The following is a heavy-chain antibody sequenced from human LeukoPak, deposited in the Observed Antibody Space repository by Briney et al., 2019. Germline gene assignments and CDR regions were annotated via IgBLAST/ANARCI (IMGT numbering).Heavy chain of an antibody. Sequence: SETRALPCTLSGGSISIGDYYGTWIRQPPGKGLECIGYIYYVGSTYYNPSLTSRVTISVAPSMNQFSLKLRSVTAADAAEYSCDRGLVVVTAATSLWFDLWGQGTLVTVSS. V-gene: IGHV4-30-4*01. CDR1: GGSISIGDYY. CDR2: IYYVGST. J-gene: IGHJ5*02. CDR3: DRGLVVVTAATSLWFDL. D-gene: IGHD2-2*01.